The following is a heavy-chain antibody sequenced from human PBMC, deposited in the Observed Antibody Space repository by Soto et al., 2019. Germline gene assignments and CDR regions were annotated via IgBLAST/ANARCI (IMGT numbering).Heavy chain of an antibody. D-gene: IGHD6-19*01. CDR3: ARGGWGQWLSGALDI. V-gene: IGHV1-3*01. CDR2: INAGNGNT. J-gene: IGHJ3*02. Sequence: GASVKVSCKASGYTFTSYAMHWVRQAPGQRLEWMGWINAGNGNTKYSQKFQGRVTITRDTSASTAYMELSSLRSEDTALYYCARGGWGQWLSGALDIWGQGTMVTVSS. CDR1: GYTFTSYA.